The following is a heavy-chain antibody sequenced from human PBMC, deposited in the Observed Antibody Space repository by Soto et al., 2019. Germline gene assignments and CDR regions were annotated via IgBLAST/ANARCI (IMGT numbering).Heavy chain of an antibody. D-gene: IGHD2-2*01. CDR1: GFTFSTYG. CDR2: ISYDGSNK. J-gene: IGHJ5*01. V-gene: IGHV3-30*03. Sequence: QVQLVESGGGVVQPGRSLRLSCAASGFTFSTYGMHWVRQAPGKGLEWVAVISYDGSNKYYADSLKGRVTISRDNSKTTPYREMSSGTPEGIALYYCARARCGTTSCYSWRPPQGVDPWGQGTLVSVSS. CDR3: ARARCGTTSCYSWRPPQGVDP.